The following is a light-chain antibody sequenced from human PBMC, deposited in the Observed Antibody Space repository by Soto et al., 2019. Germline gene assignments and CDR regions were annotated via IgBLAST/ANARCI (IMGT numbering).Light chain of an antibody. V-gene: IGKV3-11*01. CDR3: QQSYSSPPS. CDR1: QSVSNY. Sequence: EIVLTQSPATLSLSPGERATLSCRASQSVSNYLAWYQQRPGQAPRLLIYDASNRATGIPARFSGSRSWPDFTLTISSLQPEDFATYYCQQSYSSPPSFGQGTKVDI. J-gene: IGKJ1*01. CDR2: DAS.